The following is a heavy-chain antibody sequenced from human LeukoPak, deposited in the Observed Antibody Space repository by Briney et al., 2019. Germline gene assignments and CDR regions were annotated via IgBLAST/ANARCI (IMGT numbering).Heavy chain of an antibody. V-gene: IGHV4-39*01. CDR2: IYYTGST. CDR1: GSSISSSSYY. CDR3: ARQLIAAAAYNWFDP. Sequence: SETLSLTCTVSGSSISSSSYYWGWIRQPPGKGLEWIGSIYYTGSTYYNPSLKSRVTMSVDTSKNQFSLKLSSVTAADTAVYYCARQLIAAAAYNWFDPWGQGTLVIVSS. D-gene: IGHD6-13*01. J-gene: IGHJ5*02.